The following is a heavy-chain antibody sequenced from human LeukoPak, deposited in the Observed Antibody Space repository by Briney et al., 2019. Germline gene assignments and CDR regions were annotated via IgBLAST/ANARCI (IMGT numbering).Heavy chain of an antibody. CDR2: IYSGGTT. D-gene: IGHD4-23*01. Sequence: GGSLRLSCAVSGLTVSGNYMSWVRQAPGKGLEWVSLIYSGGTTYYADSVKGRFTISRDNSKNTLYLQMNSLRAEDTAVYYCARRAGGYSHPYDYWGQGILVTVSS. V-gene: IGHV3-53*01. CDR3: ARRAGGYSHPYDY. CDR1: GLTVSGNY. J-gene: IGHJ4*02.